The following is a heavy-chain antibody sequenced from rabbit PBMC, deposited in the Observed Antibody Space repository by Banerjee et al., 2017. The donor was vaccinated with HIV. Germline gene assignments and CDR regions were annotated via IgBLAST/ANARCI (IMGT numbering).Heavy chain of an antibody. V-gene: IGHV1S40*01. J-gene: IGHJ4*01. D-gene: IGHD2-1*01. Sequence: QSLEESGGDLVKPGASLTLTCTASGFSFSDSYYMCWVRQAPGKGLEWIACIYAGSSGSTDYANWAKGRFTISKTSSTTVTLQMTSLTAADTATYFCARDVANRDNYIFSLWGQGTLVTVS. CDR3: ARDVANRDNYIFSL. CDR1: GFSFSDSYY. CDR2: IYAGSSGST.